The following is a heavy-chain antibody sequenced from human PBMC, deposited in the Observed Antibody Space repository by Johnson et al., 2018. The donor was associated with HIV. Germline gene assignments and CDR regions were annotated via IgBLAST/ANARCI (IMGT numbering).Heavy chain of an antibody. CDR2: ISWNSGSI. V-gene: IGHV3-9*01. Sequence: VQLVESGGGLVQPGGSLRLSCAASGFTFSSYAMSWVRQAPGKGLEWVSGISWNSGSIGYADSVKGRFTISRDNAKNSLYLQMNSLRAEDTALYYCARSQIDAFDIWGQGTMVTVSS. CDR3: ARSQIDAFDI. CDR1: GFTFSSYA. J-gene: IGHJ3*02.